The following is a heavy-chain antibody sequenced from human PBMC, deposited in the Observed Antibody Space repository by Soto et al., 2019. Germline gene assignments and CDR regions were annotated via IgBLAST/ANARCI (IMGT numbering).Heavy chain of an antibody. J-gene: IGHJ5*02. Sequence: SETLSLTCTVSGGSISSSSYYWGWIRQPPGKGLEWIGSIYSRGTTYYNPPLESRVSMSVDTSKNQLSLKLGSVTAADTAVYYCARQEGNCSGGRCFNNWFDPWGQGTLVTVSS. CDR3: ARQEGNCSGGRCFNNWFDP. CDR1: GGSISSSSYY. V-gene: IGHV4-39*01. D-gene: IGHD2-15*01. CDR2: IYSRGTT.